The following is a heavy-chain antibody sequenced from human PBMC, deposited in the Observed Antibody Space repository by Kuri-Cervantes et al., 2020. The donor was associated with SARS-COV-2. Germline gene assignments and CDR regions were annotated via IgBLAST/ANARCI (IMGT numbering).Heavy chain of an antibody. J-gene: IGHJ4*02. CDR3: ARDLTPERYCSSTSCYTDYDFWSNYLVDY. V-gene: IGHV3-30*03. Sequence: GESLKISCAASGFNFSRTDMHWVRQAPGKGLEWVAVISHDGKNKKCIASGKGRFTISRDSSQNSLSLQLNSLRAEDTAVYYCARDLTPERYCSSTSCYTDYDFWSNYLVDYWGQGTLVTVSS. D-gene: IGHD2-2*02. CDR2: ISHDGKNK. CDR1: GFNFSRTD.